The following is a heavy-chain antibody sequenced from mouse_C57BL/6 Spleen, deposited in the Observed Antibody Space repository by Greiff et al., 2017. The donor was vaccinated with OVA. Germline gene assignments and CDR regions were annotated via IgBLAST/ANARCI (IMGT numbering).Heavy chain of an antibody. CDR2: ISDGGSYT. CDR3: ARDYYGSSFAY. Sequence: EVQLQQSGGGLVKPGGSLKLSCAASGFTFSSYAMSWVRQTPEKRLEWVATISDGGSYTYYPDTVKGRFTISRDNAKNNLYLQMSHLKSEDTAMYYCARDYYGSSFAYWGQGTLVTVSA. CDR1: GFTFSSYA. D-gene: IGHD1-1*01. J-gene: IGHJ3*01. V-gene: IGHV5-4*01.